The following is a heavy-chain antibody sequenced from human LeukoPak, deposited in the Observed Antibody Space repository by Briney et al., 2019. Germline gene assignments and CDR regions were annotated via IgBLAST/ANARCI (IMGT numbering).Heavy chain of an antibody. D-gene: IGHD3-3*01. Sequence: GGSLRLSCAASGFTFSSYSMNWVRQAPGKGLEWVSYISSSSSTIYYADSVKGRFTISRDNAKNLLYLQMNSLRAEDTAVYYCAREGVDYDFWSGSYDPWGQGTLVTVSS. CDR2: ISSSSSTI. CDR3: AREGVDYDFWSGSYDP. J-gene: IGHJ5*02. CDR1: GFTFSSYS. V-gene: IGHV3-48*01.